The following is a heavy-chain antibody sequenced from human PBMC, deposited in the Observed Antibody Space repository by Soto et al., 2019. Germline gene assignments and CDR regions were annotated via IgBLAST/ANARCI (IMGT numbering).Heavy chain of an antibody. J-gene: IGHJ4*02. V-gene: IGHV3-23*01. CDR1: GFTFSSYG. CDR3: AKRKDYGSGSYFPFDH. CDR2: ISGGGGST. D-gene: IGHD3-10*01. Sequence: EVQLLESGGGLVQPGGSLRLSCAASGFTFSSYGMSWVRQAPGKGLEWVSSISGGGGSTYYADSVKGRFTISRDNSKNTLYLQVTSLSAEDTAVYYCAKRKDYGSGSYFPFDHWGQGTLVTVSS.